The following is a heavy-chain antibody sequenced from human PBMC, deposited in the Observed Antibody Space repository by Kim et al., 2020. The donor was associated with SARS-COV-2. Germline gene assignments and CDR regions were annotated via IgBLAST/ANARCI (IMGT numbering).Heavy chain of an antibody. V-gene: IGHV4-39*01. CDR2: IYYSGST. J-gene: IGHJ5*02. CDR3: ARIVVVAATLSSSWFDP. D-gene: IGHD2-15*01. CDR1: GGSISSSSYY. Sequence: SETLSLTCTVSGGSISSSSYYWGWIRQPPGKGLEWIGSIYYSGSTYYNPSLKSRVTISVDTSKNQFSLKLSSVTAADTAVYYCARIVVVAATLSSSWFDPWGQGTLVTVSS.